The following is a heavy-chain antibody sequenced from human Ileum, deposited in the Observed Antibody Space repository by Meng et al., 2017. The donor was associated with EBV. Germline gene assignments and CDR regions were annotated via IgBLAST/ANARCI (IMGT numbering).Heavy chain of an antibody. CDR2: ISSTGSTT. Sequence: QVQLVASGGGLVKPGGSLRLSCAASGFTFSNYYMTWIRQAPGKGLEWVSFISSTGSTTYYADSVKGRFTVSRDNAKNSLFLQMHSLRAEDTAVYYCVYSSSFHWGQGTLVTVFS. CDR3: VYSSSFH. D-gene: IGHD6-13*01. J-gene: IGHJ4*02. V-gene: IGHV3-11*01. CDR1: GFTFSNYY.